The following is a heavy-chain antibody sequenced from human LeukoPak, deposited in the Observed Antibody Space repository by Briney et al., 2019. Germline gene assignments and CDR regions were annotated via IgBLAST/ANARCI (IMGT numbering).Heavy chain of an antibody. CDR2: INPDSGGT. J-gene: IGHJ4*02. V-gene: IGHV1-2*02. D-gene: IGHD4-17*01. CDR1: GYTFTGYY. CDR3: ARVTVTTPGDY. Sequence: ASVKVSCKASGYTFTGYYMHWVRQAPGQRLEWMGWINPDSGGTNYAQKFQGRVTMTRDTSISTAYMELSRLRSDDTAVYYCARVTVTTPGDYWGQGTLVTVSS.